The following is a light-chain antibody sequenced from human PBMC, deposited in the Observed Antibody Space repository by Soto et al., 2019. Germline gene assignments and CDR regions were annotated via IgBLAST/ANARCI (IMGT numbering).Light chain of an antibody. CDR1: ESVSSN. CDR3: QHYNELPLT. Sequence: EIVMTQSPATLSVSPGERATLSCRASESVSSNLAWYQQKPGQAPRLLIYGASSRATGIPDRFSGSGSGTDFTLTISRLEPEDFAVYYCQHYNELPLTFGGGTKVDIK. CDR2: GAS. J-gene: IGKJ4*01. V-gene: IGKV3D-15*01.